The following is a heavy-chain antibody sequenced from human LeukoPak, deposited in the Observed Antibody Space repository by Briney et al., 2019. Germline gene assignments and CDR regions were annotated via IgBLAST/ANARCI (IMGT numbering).Heavy chain of an antibody. CDR2: IIPIFGTA. D-gene: IGHD6-13*01. Sequence: ASVKVSCKASGGTFSSYAISWVRQAPGQGLEWMGGIIPIFGTANYAQKFPGRVTITTDESTSTAYMELSSLRSEDTAVYYCASYSSSWYDYWGQGTLVTVSS. V-gene: IGHV1-69*05. J-gene: IGHJ4*02. CDR3: ASYSSSWYDY. CDR1: GGTFSSYA.